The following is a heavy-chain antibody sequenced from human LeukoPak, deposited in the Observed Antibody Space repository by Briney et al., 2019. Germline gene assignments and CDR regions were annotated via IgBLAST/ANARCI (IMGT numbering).Heavy chain of an antibody. J-gene: IGHJ2*01. CDR2: IYYSGST. V-gene: IGHV4-59*01. CDR3: ARFGYSYGYLPNWYFDL. CDR1: GGSISSYY. D-gene: IGHD5-18*01. Sequence: KSSETLSLTCTVSGGSISSYYWSWIRQPPGKGLGWIGYIYYSGSTNYNPSLKSRVTISVDTSKNQFSLKLSSVTAADTAVYYCARFGYSYGYLPNWYFDLWGRGTLVTVSS.